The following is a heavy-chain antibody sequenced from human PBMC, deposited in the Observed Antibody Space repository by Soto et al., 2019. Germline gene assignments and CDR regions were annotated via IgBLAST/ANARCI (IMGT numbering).Heavy chain of an antibody. V-gene: IGHV3-72*01. Sequence: EVQLVESGGGLVQPGGSLRLSCAASGFTFSDHYMDWVRQAPGKGLEWVGRTRNKANSYTTEYAASVKGRFTISRDDSKNTLYLQMNRLKTVDTAVYYCARVHSPVVTPQLDYRGQGTLVTVSS. J-gene: IGHJ4*02. CDR2: TRNKANSYTT. CDR1: GFTFSDHY. D-gene: IGHD2-21*02. CDR3: ARVHSPVVTPQLDY.